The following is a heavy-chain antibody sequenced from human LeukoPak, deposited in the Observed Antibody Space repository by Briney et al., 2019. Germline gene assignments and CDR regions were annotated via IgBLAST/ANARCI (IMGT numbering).Heavy chain of an antibody. CDR3: ARHLGDGYY. D-gene: IGHD3-16*01. V-gene: IGHV3-21*01. CDR2: ISSSSSCR. Sequence: GGSLRLSCAASGFTFSSFSMNWVRQAPGKGLEWVSSISSSSSCRYYADSVKGRFTISRDNAKNTLYLQMNSLRAEDTAVYYCARHLGDGYYWGQGPLVTVSS. J-gene: IGHJ4*02. CDR1: GFTFSSFS.